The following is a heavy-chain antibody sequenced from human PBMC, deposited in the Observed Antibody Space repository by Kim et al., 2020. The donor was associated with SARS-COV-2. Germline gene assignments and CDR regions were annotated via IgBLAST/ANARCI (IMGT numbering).Heavy chain of an antibody. V-gene: IGHV3-48*03. CDR3: ARGLLEY. Sequence: SGSTIYYADSVKGRFTISRDNAKNSLYLQMNSLRAEDTAVYYCARGLLEYWGQGTLVTVSS. D-gene: IGHD2-15*01. CDR2: SGSTI. J-gene: IGHJ4*02.